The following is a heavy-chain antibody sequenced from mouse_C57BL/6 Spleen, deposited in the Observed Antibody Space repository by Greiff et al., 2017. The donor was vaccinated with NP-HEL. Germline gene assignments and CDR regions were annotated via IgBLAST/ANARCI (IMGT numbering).Heavy chain of an antibody. D-gene: IGHD1-1*01. V-gene: IGHV5-12*01. CDR3: ARQYYYGRSYYFDY. CDR2: ISNGGGST. CDR1: GFTFSDYY. Sequence: EVMLVESGGGLVQPGGSLKLSCAASGFTFSDYYMYWVRQTPEKRLEWVAYISNGGGSTYYPDTVKGRFTISRDNAKNTLYLQMSRLKSEDTAMYYCARQYYYGRSYYFDYWGQGTTLTVSS. J-gene: IGHJ2*01.